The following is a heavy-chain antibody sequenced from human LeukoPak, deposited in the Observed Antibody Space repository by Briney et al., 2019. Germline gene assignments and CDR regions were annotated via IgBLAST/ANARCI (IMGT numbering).Heavy chain of an antibody. D-gene: IGHD2-8*02. J-gene: IGHJ4*02. CDR3: AKDTSRLVVNAPLDY. CDR1: GVSFSSYG. CDR2: ISYDGSNK. V-gene: IGHV3-30*18. Sequence: GGSLRLSCAASGVSFSSYGMHWVRQAPGKGLEWVAIISYDGSNKCSADSVKGRFTISRDNPKNTLYLQMNSLRAEDTAVYYCAKDTSRLVVNAPLDYWGQGTLVTVSS.